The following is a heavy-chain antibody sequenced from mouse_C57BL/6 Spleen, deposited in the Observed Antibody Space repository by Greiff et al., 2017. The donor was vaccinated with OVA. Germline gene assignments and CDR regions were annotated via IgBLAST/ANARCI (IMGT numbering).Heavy chain of an antibody. CDR1: GYSITSGYY. D-gene: IGHD2-3*01. Sequence: EVQLQQSGPGLVKPSQSLSLTCSVTGYSITSGYYWNWIRQFPGNKLEWMGYISYDGSNNYNPSLKNRISITRDTSKNQFFLKLNSVTTEDTATYYCARVDDGPWYFDVWGTGTTVTVSS. J-gene: IGHJ1*03. CDR2: ISYDGSN. V-gene: IGHV3-6*01. CDR3: ARVDDGPWYFDV.